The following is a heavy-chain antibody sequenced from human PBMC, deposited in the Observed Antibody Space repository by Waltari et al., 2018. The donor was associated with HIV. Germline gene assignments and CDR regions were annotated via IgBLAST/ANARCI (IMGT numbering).Heavy chain of an antibody. D-gene: IGHD3-10*01. Sequence: EVQLVESGGGLVQPGGSLRLSCAASGFTFENYEMNWVRQTPEKGLEWVSYISSGGNTIYYADSVKGRFTITRDNAKNSLYLQMNSLRGEDTAIYYCARDIYYGSGSYWDYWGQGTLVIVSS. CDR3: ARDIYYGSGSYWDY. CDR2: ISSGGNTI. J-gene: IGHJ4*02. CDR1: GFTFENYE. V-gene: IGHV3-48*03.